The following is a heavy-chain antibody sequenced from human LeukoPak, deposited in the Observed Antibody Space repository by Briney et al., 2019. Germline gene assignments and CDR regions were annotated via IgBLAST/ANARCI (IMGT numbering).Heavy chain of an antibody. CDR3: ARPVAGTIPYYYYGMDV. CDR1: GFTFSSYS. V-gene: IGHV3-21*01. D-gene: IGHD6-19*01. CDR2: ISSSSSYI. Sequence: GGSLRLSCAASGFTFSSYSMNWVRQAPGKGLEWVSSISSSSSYIYYADSVKGRFTISRDNAKNSLYLQMNSLRAEDTAVYYCARPVAGTIPYYYYGMDVWGQGTTVTVSS. J-gene: IGHJ6*02.